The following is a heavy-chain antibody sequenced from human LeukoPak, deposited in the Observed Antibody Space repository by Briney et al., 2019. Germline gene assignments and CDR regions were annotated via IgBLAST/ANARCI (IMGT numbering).Heavy chain of an antibody. CDR1: GFTFSSYA. Sequence: PGGSLRLSCAASGFTFSSYAMSWVRQAPGKGLEWVSAISGSGGSTYYADSVKGRFTISRDNSKNTLYLQMNSLRAEDTAVYYCAKDPYDNDFWTNNWFDPWGQGTLVTVSS. J-gene: IGHJ5*02. V-gene: IGHV3-23*01. CDR2: ISGSGGST. CDR3: AKDPYDNDFWTNNWFDP. D-gene: IGHD3-3*01.